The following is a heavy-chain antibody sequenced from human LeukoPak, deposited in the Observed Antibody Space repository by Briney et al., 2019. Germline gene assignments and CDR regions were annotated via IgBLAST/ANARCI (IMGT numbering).Heavy chain of an antibody. D-gene: IGHD2/OR15-2a*01. J-gene: IGHJ5*02. CDR1: GYTFTSYD. CDR2: MNPNSGNT. V-gene: IGHV1-8*01. CDR3: ARGRGRRFLWFDP. Sequence: GASVKVSCKASGYTFTSYDINWVRQATGQGLEWMGRMNPNSGNTGYAQKFQGRVTMTRNTSISTAYMELSSLGSEDTAVYYCARGRGRRFLWFDPWGQGTLVTVSS.